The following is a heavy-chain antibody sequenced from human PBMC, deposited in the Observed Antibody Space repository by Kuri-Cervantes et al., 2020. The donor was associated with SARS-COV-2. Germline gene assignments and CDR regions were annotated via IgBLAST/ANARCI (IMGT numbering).Heavy chain of an antibody. CDR3: AKEYSYGLLTLDY. Sequence: GGSLRLSCAASGFTFSSYGMHWVRQAPGKGLEWVAVISYDGGNKYYADSVKGRFTISRDNSKNTLYLQMNSLRAEDTAVYYCAKEYSYGLLTLDYWGQGTLVTVSS. D-gene: IGHD5-18*01. CDR2: ISYDGGNK. V-gene: IGHV3-30*18. CDR1: GFTFSSYG. J-gene: IGHJ4*02.